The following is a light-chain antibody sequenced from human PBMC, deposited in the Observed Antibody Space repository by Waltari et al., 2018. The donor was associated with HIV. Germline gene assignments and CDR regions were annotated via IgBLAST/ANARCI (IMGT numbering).Light chain of an antibody. CDR3: YSTDSAGDPWV. V-gene: IGLV3-10*01. CDR2: DDN. Sequence: SYELTQSPSVSVSPGQTARITCSGDAFTRKYACWYQQKPGHAPVLAIYDDNKRPSGITEWLSASRSGTVASLTIRGAQVADEADYYCYSTDSAGDPWVFGGGTKLTVL. J-gene: IGLJ3*02. CDR1: AFTRKY.